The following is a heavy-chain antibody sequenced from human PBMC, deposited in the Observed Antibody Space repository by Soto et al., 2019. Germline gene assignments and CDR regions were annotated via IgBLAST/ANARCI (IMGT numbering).Heavy chain of an antibody. CDR1: GYKFTSYW. CDR2: IYPGDSDT. J-gene: IGHJ4*02. D-gene: IGHD1-26*01. V-gene: IGHV5-51*01. Sequence: PGESLKISCKGSGYKFTSYWIGWVCQMPGKGLEWMGFIYPGDSDTRYSPSFQGQVTISADKSISTAYLQWSSLKASDTAMYYCARKYSGSYYDYFDYWGQGTMVTVSS. CDR3: ARKYSGSYYDYFDY.